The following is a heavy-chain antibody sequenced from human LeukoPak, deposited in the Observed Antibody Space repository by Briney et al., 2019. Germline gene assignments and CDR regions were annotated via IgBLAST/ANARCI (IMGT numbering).Heavy chain of an antibody. Sequence: GGSLRLSCAASGFTFSSYWMHWVRQAPGKGLVWVSRINKSGSSTYYADSVKGRFTTSRDNAKNTLYLQMNSLRAEDTGVYYCARDLQTGIPAAGYWGQGILVTVSS. V-gene: IGHV3-74*01. CDR2: INKSGSST. CDR1: GFTFSSYW. D-gene: IGHD6-13*01. CDR3: ARDLQTGIPAAGY. J-gene: IGHJ4*02.